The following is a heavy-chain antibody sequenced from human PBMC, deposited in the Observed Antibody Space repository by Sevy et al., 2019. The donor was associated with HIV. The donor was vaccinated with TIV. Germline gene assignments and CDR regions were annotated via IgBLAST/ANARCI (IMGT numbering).Heavy chain of an antibody. CDR2: ISLHGTNK. V-gene: IGHV3-30*04. J-gene: IGHJ4*02. CDR1: GFTFSNYV. Sequence: GGYLRLSCAASGFTFSNYVMHWVRQAPGKGLEWVALISLHGTNKDYGDSVKGRFTISRDDAKNTVYVEMTSLTVEDTALYYCVRETGGSGSAGYFGDWGQGTLVTVSS. CDR3: VRETGGSGSAGYFGD. D-gene: IGHD2-15*01.